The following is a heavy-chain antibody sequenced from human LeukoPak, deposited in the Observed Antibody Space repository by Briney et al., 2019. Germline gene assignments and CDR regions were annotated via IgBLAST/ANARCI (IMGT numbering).Heavy chain of an antibody. J-gene: IGHJ6*02. CDR2: ITSSSGYI. CDR1: GFTFSSYS. Sequence: PGGSLRLSCAASGFTFSSYSMHWVRQSPGKGLEWVSSITSSSGYIYYVDSVRGRFAVSRDNSRNTLFLQMNSLRAEDTAVYYCAKNYASGRGVPYAMDVWGQGTTVTVAS. CDR3: AKNYASGRGVPYAMDV. D-gene: IGHD3-10*01. V-gene: IGHV3-21*04.